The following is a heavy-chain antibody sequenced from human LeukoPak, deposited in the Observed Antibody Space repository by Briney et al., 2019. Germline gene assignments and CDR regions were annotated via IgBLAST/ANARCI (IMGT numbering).Heavy chain of an antibody. Sequence: ASVKVSCKASGYTFSGYYMHWVRQAPGQGLEWMGWINPNSGGTNYAQKFQGRVTMTRDTSISTAYMELSRLRSDDTAVHYCARDHESGSSPGYWGQGTLVTVSS. D-gene: IGHD6-6*01. CDR3: ARDHESGSSPGY. CDR1: GYTFSGYY. V-gene: IGHV1-2*02. CDR2: INPNSGGT. J-gene: IGHJ4*02.